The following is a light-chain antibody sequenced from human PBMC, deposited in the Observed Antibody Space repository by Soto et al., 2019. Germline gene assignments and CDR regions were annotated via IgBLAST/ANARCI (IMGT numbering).Light chain of an antibody. CDR2: GNG. CDR1: SSNIGSDYD. V-gene: IGLV1-40*01. Sequence: QSVLTQPPSVSGAPGQRVTISCTGSSSNIGSDYDVHWYQQLPGTAPKLLMNGNGSRPSGVPDRFSGSKSGTSASLAITGLQAEDEADYYCQSYENSLSGSGVVFGGGTKLTVL. CDR3: QSYENSLSGSGVV. J-gene: IGLJ2*01.